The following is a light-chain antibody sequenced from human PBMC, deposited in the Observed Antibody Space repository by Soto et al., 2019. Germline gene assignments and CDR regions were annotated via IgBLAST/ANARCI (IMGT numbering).Light chain of an antibody. Sequence: DIQMTQSPSSLSASVGDRVTITCRASQTINTHLNWYQKKPGKAPKLLIYAASTLQSGVPSRFSGSGSGTDSTLTINSLKPEDFATYYCQQSLTIPYTFGQGTKLEIK. CDR2: AAS. CDR3: QQSLTIPYT. J-gene: IGKJ2*01. V-gene: IGKV1-39*01. CDR1: QTINTH.